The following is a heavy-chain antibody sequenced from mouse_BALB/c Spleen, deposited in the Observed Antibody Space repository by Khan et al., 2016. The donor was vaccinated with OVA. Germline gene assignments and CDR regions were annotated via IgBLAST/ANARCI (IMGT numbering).Heavy chain of an antibody. Sequence: EVQLQESGPGLVKPSQSLSLTCTVTGYSITSDYAWNWIRQFPGNKLEWMGYISYSGRTSYNPSLKSRISITRDPSKNQFFLQLNSVNTEDTDTSICASSVPITTVGATDFAYWGQDTTLTVSS. CDR2: ISYSGRT. CDR3: ASSVPITTVGATDFAY. V-gene: IGHV3-2*02. CDR1: GYSITSDYA. D-gene: IGHD1-1*01. J-gene: IGHJ2*01.